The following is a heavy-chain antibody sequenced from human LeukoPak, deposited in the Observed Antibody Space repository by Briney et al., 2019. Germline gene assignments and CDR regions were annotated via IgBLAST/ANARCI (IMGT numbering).Heavy chain of an antibody. CDR1: GGSISSSSYY. Sequence: PSETLSLTCTVSGGSISSSSYYWGWIRQPPGKGLEWIGSIYHSGSTYYNPSLKSRVTISVDTSKNQFSLKLSSVTAADTAVYYCARENMITFGGVIVRWGQGTLVTVSS. J-gene: IGHJ4*02. D-gene: IGHD3-16*02. CDR3: ARENMITFGGVIVR. CDR2: IYHSGST. V-gene: IGHV4-39*07.